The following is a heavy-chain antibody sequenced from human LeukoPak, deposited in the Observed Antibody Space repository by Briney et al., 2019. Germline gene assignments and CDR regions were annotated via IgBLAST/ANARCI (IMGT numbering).Heavy chain of an antibody. CDR1: GYSISSGYY. Sequence: SETLSLTCTVSGYSISSGYYWGWIRQPPGKGLEWIGSIYHSGSTYYNPSLKSRVTISVDTSKNQFSLKLSSVTAADTAVNYCARLWSSGYPGDAFDIWGQGTMVTVSS. V-gene: IGHV4-38-2*02. D-gene: IGHD3-22*01. CDR2: IYHSGST. J-gene: IGHJ3*02. CDR3: ARLWSSGYPGDAFDI.